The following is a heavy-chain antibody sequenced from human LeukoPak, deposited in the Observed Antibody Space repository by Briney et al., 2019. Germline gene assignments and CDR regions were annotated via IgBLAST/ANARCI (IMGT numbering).Heavy chain of an antibody. J-gene: IGHJ4*02. Sequence: GGSVTLSCAASGFTFSSSAMRWVRQVPGKGLEWVSGISASGGSTNYADSVRGRFTISRDNAKNALYLQMSSLRAEDTAIYYCARRYFDYWGQGTLVTVSS. V-gene: IGHV3-23*01. CDR3: ARRYFDY. CDR2: ISASGGST. CDR1: GFTFSSSA.